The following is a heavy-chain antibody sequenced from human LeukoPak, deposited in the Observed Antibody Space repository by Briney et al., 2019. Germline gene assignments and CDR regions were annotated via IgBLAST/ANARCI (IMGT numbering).Heavy chain of an antibody. Sequence: GGSLRLSCAASGFTFSGYYMSWIRQAPGKGLEWVSYISSSGSTKYYADYVKGRFTISRDNSKNTLYLQMNSLRAEDTAVYYCARDGSGSYYQIDYWGQGSLVTVSS. CDR3: ARDGSGSYYQIDY. J-gene: IGHJ4*02. V-gene: IGHV3-11*04. CDR2: ISSSGSTK. CDR1: GFTFSGYY. D-gene: IGHD1-26*01.